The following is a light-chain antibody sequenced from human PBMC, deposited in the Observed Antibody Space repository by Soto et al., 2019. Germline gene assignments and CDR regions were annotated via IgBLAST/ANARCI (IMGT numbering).Light chain of an antibody. V-gene: IGKV1-39*01. J-gene: IGKJ4*01. CDR3: QQSYSTLGT. Sequence: DIQMTQSPSSLSASVGDRVTITCRASQSISSYLNWYQQKPGKAPKLLIYAASSLQSGVPSRFSGSGSGTDFTLTISSLQPEDFGTYYCQQSYSTLGTFGGGTKVDIK. CDR1: QSISSY. CDR2: AAS.